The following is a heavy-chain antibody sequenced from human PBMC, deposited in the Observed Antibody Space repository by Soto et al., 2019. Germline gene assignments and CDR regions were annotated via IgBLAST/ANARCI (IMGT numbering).Heavy chain of an antibody. CDR1: GGTFSSYA. D-gene: IGHD5-18*01. CDR3: ARGNRGYSYGFLGEHYFDY. Sequence: GASVKVSCKASGGTFSSYAISWVRQAPGQGLEWMGGIIPIFGTANYARKFQGRVTITADESTSTAYMELSSLRSEDTAVYYCARGNRGYSYGFLGEHYFDYWGQGTLVTVSS. CDR2: IIPIFGTA. J-gene: IGHJ4*02. V-gene: IGHV1-69*13.